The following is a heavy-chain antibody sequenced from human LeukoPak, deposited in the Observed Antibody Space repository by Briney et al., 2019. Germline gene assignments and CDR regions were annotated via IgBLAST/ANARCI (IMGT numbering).Heavy chain of an antibody. V-gene: IGHV1-2*02. J-gene: IGHJ4*02. CDR1: GYTFTDYY. CDR3: ARGRNIAVGGTSLVAH. CDR2: INPNNGDT. Sequence: GASVKVSCKASGYTFTDYYMHWVRQAPGQGLEWMEWINPNNGDTSYAQKFQGRVTMTRDTSISTAYMELSSLRSDDTAVYYCARGRNIAVGGTSLVAHWGQGTLVTVSS. D-gene: IGHD6-13*01.